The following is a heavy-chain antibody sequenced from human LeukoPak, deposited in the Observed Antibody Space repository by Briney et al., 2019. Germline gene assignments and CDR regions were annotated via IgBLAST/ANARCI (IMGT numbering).Heavy chain of an antibody. CDR1: GGSISSGGYS. J-gene: IGHJ2*01. Sequence: PSETLSLTCAVSGGSISSGGYSWSWIRQPPGKGLEWIGYIYHSGSTYYNPSLESRVTISVDRSKNQFSLKLSSVTAADTAVYYCARDKTADGDYLSWYFDLWGRGTLVTVSS. D-gene: IGHD4-17*01. V-gene: IGHV4-30-2*01. CDR2: IYHSGST. CDR3: ARDKTADGDYLSWYFDL.